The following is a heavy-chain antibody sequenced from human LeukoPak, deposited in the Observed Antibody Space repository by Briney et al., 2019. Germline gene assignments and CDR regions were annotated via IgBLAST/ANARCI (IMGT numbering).Heavy chain of an antibody. J-gene: IGHJ4*02. CDR2: MNPNSGNT. D-gene: IGHD3-10*01. CDR1: GYTFTSYD. CDR3: ARGPSLDYYGSGSYSDY. V-gene: IGHV1-8*01. Sequence: GASVTVSCKASGYTFTSYDINWVRQATGQGLEWMGWMNPNSGNTGYAQKFQGRVTMTRNTSISTAYLELSSLRSEDTAVYYCARGPSLDYYGSGSYSDYWGQGTPVTVSS.